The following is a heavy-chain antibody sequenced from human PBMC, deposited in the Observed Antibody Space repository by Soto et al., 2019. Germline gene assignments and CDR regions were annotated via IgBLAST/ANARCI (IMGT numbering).Heavy chain of an antibody. J-gene: IGHJ4*02. CDR1: GFTVSSNY. CDR3: ARESYYYGSGSWA. V-gene: IGHV3-66*01. D-gene: IGHD3-10*01. CDR2: IYSGGST. Sequence: EVQLVESGGGLVQPGGSLRLSCAASGFTVSSNYMSWVRQAPGKGLEWVSVIYSGGSTYYADSVKGRFTISRDNSKNTLYLQMTRLRAEDTAVYYCARESYYYGSGSWAWGQGTLVTVSS.